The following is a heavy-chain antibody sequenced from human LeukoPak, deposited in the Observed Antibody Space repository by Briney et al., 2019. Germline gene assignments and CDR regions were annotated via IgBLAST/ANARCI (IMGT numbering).Heavy chain of an antibody. Sequence: ASMKVSCKASGGTFSNYAISWVRQAPGQGLEWMGGIIPIFGTTNYAQKFQGRVTITTDESTSTAYMELSSLRSEDTAVYYCASIPPEGDAFDIWGQGTMVTVSS. CDR1: GGTFSNYA. CDR3: ASIPPEGDAFDI. J-gene: IGHJ3*02. CDR2: IIPIFGTT. V-gene: IGHV1-69*05.